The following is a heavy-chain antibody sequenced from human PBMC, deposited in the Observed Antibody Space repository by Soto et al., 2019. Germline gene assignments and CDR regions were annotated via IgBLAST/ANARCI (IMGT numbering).Heavy chain of an antibody. CDR2: AYPSESP. J-gene: IGHJ5*02. Sequence: SETLSLTCAVSGDSMTSGGYAWNWIRQPPGQGLEWIGSAYPSESPYMLNRASTQYNPSFESRATISVDRSKNLFSLKLTSVTAADTAVYYCARGLVLSATFWFDPWGQGALVTVSS. D-gene: IGHD2-21*01. V-gene: IGHV4-30-2*01. CDR3: ARGLVLSATFWFDP. CDR1: GDSMTSGGYA.